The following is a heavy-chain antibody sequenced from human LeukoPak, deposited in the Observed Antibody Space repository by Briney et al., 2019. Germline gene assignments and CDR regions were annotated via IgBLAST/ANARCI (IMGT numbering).Heavy chain of an antibody. V-gene: IGHV3-48*03. D-gene: IGHD3-10*01. Sequence: PGGSLRLSCAASGFTFSNYEMNWVRQAPGKGLEWIAHISGSGATIYYADSVKGRFTISRDNAKNSLYLQMNSLRAEDTAVYYCARRSGSSSFDSWGQGTLVTVSS. CDR2: ISGSGATI. CDR1: GFTFSNYE. J-gene: IGHJ4*02. CDR3: ARRSGSSSFDS.